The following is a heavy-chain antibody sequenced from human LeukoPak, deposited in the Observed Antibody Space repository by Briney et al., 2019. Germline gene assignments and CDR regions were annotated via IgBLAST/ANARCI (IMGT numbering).Heavy chain of an antibody. V-gene: IGHV1-69*13. CDR2: IIPIFGTA. CDR3: ARGSIAARRYYYYYYYMDV. D-gene: IGHD6-6*01. Sequence: SVKVSCKASGGTFSSYAISWVRQAPGQGLEWMGGIIPIFGTANYAQKFQGRVTITADESTSTAYMELSSLRSEDTAVYYCARGSIAARRYYYYYYYMDVWGKGTTVTVSS. J-gene: IGHJ6*03. CDR1: GGTFSSYA.